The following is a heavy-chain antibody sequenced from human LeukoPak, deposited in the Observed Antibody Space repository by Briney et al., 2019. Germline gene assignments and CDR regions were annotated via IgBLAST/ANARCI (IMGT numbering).Heavy chain of an antibody. J-gene: IGHJ4*02. Sequence: ASVKVSCKASGGTFSSYAISWVRQAPGQGLEWMGGIIPIFGTANYAQQFQGRVTITADESTSTAYMELSSLRSEDTAVYYCASSPAPVAVAGQYYFDYWGQGTLVTVSS. D-gene: IGHD6-19*01. CDR3: ASSPAPVAVAGQYYFDY. CDR1: GGTFSSYA. V-gene: IGHV1-69*13. CDR2: IIPIFGTA.